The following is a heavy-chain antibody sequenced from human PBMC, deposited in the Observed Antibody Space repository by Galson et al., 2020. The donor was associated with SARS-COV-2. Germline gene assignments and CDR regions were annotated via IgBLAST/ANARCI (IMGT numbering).Heavy chain of an antibody. V-gene: IGHV4-4*02. D-gene: IGHD3-22*01. J-gene: IGHJ5*02. CDR3: ARATPITMMVVVTYKGFDP. CDR1: GGSISSSNW. Sequence: SETLSLTCAVSGGSISSSNWWSWVRQPPGKGLEWIGEIYHSGSTNYNPSLKSRVTISVDKSKNQFSLKLSSVTAADTAVYYCARATPITMMVVVTYKGFDPWGQGSLVTVSS. CDR2: IYHSGST.